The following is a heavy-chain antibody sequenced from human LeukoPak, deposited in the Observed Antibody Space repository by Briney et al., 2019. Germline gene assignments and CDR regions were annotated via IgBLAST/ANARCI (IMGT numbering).Heavy chain of an antibody. J-gene: IGHJ4*02. D-gene: IGHD3-10*01. CDR2: INHSGST. V-gene: IGHV4-34*01. CDR1: GFTFSSYA. Sequence: PGGSLRLSCAASGFTFSSYAMSWVRQPPGKGLEWIGEINHSGSTNYNPSLKSRVTISVDTSKNQFSLKLSSVTAADTAVYYCARRLMNYYGSGSYNFDYWGQGTLVTASS. CDR3: ARRLMNYYGSGSYNFDY.